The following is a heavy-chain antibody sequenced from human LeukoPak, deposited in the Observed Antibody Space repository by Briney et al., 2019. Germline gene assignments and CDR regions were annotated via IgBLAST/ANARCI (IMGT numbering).Heavy chain of an antibody. CDR2: IYPRDSDT. CDR3: ARHSDVIGAI. Sequence: PGESLKISCKASGYTFTDQWIGWVRQMSGSGLEWMGIIYPRDSDTIYSPSFQGHVTISADTSINTAYLEWSSLEASDTAIYYCARHSDVIGAIWGQGTLVTVSS. CDR1: GYTFTDQW. V-gene: IGHV5-51*01. D-gene: IGHD3-10*01. J-gene: IGHJ4*02.